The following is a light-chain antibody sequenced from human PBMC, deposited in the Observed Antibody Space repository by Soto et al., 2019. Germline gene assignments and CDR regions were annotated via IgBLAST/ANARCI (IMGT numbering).Light chain of an antibody. J-gene: IGLJ2*01. CDR1: SSNIGSNY. CDR2: RNN. CDR3: ATWDDSLSGYVV. V-gene: IGLV1-47*01. Sequence: QSVLTQPPSASGTPGQRVTISCSGSSSNIGSNYVFWYQQLPGTAPKVLMYRNNQRPSGVPDRFSGSKSGTSAFLAISGLRSEDEADYYCATWDDSLSGYVVFGGGTKLTVL.